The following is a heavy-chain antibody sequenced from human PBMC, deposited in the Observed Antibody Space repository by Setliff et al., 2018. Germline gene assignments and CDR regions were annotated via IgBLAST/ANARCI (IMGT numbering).Heavy chain of an antibody. Sequence: PSETLSLTCTVSGGSISSHYWSWIRQPPGKGLEWIGYIYYSGSTNYNPSLKSRVTISVDTSKNQFSLKLNSVTAADTAVHYCGRDPHTPTVTTRGDYWGQGTLVTVSS. CDR2: IYYSGST. CDR1: GGSISSHY. D-gene: IGHD4-17*01. V-gene: IGHV4-59*11. J-gene: IGHJ4*02. CDR3: GRDPHTPTVTTRGDY.